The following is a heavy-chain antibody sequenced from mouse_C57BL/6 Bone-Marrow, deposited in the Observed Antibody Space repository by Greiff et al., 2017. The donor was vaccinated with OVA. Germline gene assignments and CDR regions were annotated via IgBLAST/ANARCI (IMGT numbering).Heavy chain of an antibody. CDR1: GYSITSDY. CDR3: ARLGYYYGSVYYYAMDY. Sequence: VQLQQSGPGLAKPSQTLSLTCSVTGYSITSDYWNWIRKFPGNKLEYMGYISYSGSTYYNPSLKSRISITRDTSKNQYYLQLNSLTTEDTSTYYCARLGYYYGSVYYYAMDYWGQGTSVTVSS. J-gene: IGHJ4*01. CDR2: ISYSGST. V-gene: IGHV3-8*01. D-gene: IGHD1-1*01.